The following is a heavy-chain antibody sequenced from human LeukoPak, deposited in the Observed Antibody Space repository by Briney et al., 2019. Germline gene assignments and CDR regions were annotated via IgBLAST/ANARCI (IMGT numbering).Heavy chain of an antibody. CDR3: ARGGVFYYDSSPFDY. V-gene: IGHV1-69*05. Sequence: ASVKVSCKASGGTFSSYAISWVRQAPGQGLEWMGRIIPIFGTANYAQKFQGRVTITTDESTSTAYMELSSLRSEDTAVHYCARGGVFYYDSSPFDYWGQGTLVTVSS. CDR1: GGTFSSYA. CDR2: IIPIFGTA. D-gene: IGHD3-22*01. J-gene: IGHJ4*02.